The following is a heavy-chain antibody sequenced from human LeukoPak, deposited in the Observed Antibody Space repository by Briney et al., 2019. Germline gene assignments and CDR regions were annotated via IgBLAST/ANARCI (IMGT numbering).Heavy chain of an antibody. D-gene: IGHD5-12*01. J-gene: IGHJ4*02. CDR3: ARDDILDY. Sequence: GGSLRLSCAASGFTLSSYAMHWVRQAPGKGLEWVAVISYDGSNKYYADSVKGRFTISRDNSKNTLYLQMNSLRAGDTAVYYCARDDILDYWGQGTLVTVS. CDR2: ISYDGSNK. CDR1: GFTLSSYA. V-gene: IGHV3-30-3*01.